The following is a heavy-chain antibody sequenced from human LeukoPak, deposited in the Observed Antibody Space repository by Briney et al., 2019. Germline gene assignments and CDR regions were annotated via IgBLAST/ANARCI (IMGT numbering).Heavy chain of an antibody. CDR1: GFTFSSYW. CDR3: ARDPDTEYFYYMDV. CDR2: IKQDGSEK. Sequence: GGSLRLSCAASGFTFSSYWMSWVRQAPGKGLEWVANIKQDGSEKYYVDSVKGRFTTSRDNAKNSLYLQMNSLRAEDTAVYYCARDPDTEYFYYMDVWGKGTTVTVSS. J-gene: IGHJ6*03. D-gene: IGHD5-18*01. V-gene: IGHV3-7*01.